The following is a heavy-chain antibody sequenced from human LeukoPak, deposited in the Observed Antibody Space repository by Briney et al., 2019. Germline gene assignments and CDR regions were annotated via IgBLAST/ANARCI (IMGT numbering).Heavy chain of an antibody. Sequence: GGSLRLSCAASGFTFSSYGMHWVRQAPGKGLEWVAFVRYDGSNKYYAESVKGRLTISRDNSQNTLYLQMNSLRAEDSAVYYCAKDHCSSTSCYYFDSWGQGSLVTVSS. CDR1: GFTFSSYG. D-gene: IGHD2-2*01. CDR3: AKDHCSSTSCYYFDS. J-gene: IGHJ4*02. V-gene: IGHV3-30*02. CDR2: VRYDGSNK.